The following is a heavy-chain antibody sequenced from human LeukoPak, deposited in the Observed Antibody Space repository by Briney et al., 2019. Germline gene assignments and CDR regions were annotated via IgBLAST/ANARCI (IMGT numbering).Heavy chain of an antibody. CDR2: IYTSGST. Sequence: SQTLSLTCTVSGGSISSGSYYWSWIRQPAGKGLEWIGRIYTSGSTNYNPSLKSRVTISVDTSKNQFSLKLSSVTAADTAVYYCARGGYIYGLFDYWGQGTLVTVSS. V-gene: IGHV4-61*02. J-gene: IGHJ4*02. CDR1: GGSISSGSYY. CDR3: ARGGYIYGLFDY. D-gene: IGHD5-18*01.